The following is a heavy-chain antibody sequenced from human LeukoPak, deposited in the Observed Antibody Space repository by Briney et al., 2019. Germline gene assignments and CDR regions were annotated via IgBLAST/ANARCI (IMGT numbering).Heavy chain of an antibody. Sequence: PSETLSLTCAVYGGSSSAYYWSWIRQPPGKGLEWIGEINHSGSTNYNPSLKSRVAKSVDRPKNQLSLKLSSVTAADTAVYYCAGGPPVVVPAASFYYYYIDVWVKGTTVTVSS. CDR3: AGGPPVVVPAASFYYYYIDV. V-gene: IGHV4-34*01. CDR2: INHSGST. CDR1: GGSSSAYY. J-gene: IGHJ6*03. D-gene: IGHD2-2*01.